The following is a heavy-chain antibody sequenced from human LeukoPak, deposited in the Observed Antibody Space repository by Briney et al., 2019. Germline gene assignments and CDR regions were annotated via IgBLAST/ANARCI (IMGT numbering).Heavy chain of an antibody. CDR2: ISSSSSYR. V-gene: IGHV3-21*01. J-gene: IGHJ4*02. CDR1: RYTLCRYR. Sequence: GGALRLSCADSRYTLCRYRTNWVRQGPGKGMEWVSSISSSSSYRYYADSVKGPFTISTDNAKPSLHLQMPSLTAEDTAVYYCMSYAGRSHDYWGQGTLVTVSS. CDR3: MSYAGRSHDY. D-gene: IGHD3-16*01.